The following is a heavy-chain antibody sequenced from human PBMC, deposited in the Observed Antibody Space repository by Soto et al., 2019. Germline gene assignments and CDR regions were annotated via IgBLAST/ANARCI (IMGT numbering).Heavy chain of an antibody. CDR2: TYYRSKWYN. CDR3: ARDEVQHLGLTH. Sequence: PSQTLSLTCAISGDSVSSNSAAWNWIRQSPSRGLEWLGRTYYRSKWYNDYTSSVKSRISINPDTSKNQFSLQLRSVTPEDTAVYDWARDEVQHLGLTHWGQDIRVTVPS. CDR1: GDSVSSNSAA. J-gene: IGHJ1*01. V-gene: IGHV6-1*01. D-gene: IGHD6-13*01.